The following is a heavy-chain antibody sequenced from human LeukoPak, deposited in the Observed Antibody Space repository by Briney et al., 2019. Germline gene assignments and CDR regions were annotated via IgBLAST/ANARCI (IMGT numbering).Heavy chain of an antibody. V-gene: IGHV4-59*01. CDR3: ARSRGVAARPWWFDP. Sequence: SETLSLTCTVSGGSISSYYWSWIRQPPGKGLEWIGYIYYSGSTNYNPSLKSRVTISVDTSKNQFSLKLSSVTAADTAVYYCARSRGVAARPWWFDPWGQGTLVTVSS. J-gene: IGHJ5*02. CDR1: GGSISSYY. D-gene: IGHD6-6*01. CDR2: IYYSGST.